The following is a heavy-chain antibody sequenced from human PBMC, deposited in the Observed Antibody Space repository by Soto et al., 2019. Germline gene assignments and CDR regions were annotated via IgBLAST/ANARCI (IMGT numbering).Heavy chain of an antibody. D-gene: IGHD3-9*01. J-gene: IGHJ5*02. Sequence: GSLRLSCSASGFTFSEYSMHWVRQAPGKGLQYVSTISSDGDITYYADSVKGRFTISRDNSKNTLYLQMDSLRPEDTAVYYCVKVSTFYDILTGYYSTNFFDPWGQGTLVTVSS. CDR1: GFTFSEYS. CDR3: VKVSTFYDILTGYYSTNFFDP. V-gene: IGHV3-64D*06. CDR2: ISSDGDIT.